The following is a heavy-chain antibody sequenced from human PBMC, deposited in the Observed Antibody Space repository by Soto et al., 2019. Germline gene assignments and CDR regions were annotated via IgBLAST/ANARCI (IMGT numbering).Heavy chain of an antibody. CDR3: ASYIVATRADYYYYGMDV. J-gene: IGHJ6*02. Sequence: ASVKVSCKASGYTFTSYGISWVRQAPGQGLEWMGWISAYNGNTNYAQELQGRVTMTTDTSTSTAYMELRSLRSDDTAVYYCASYIVATRADYYYYGMDVWGQGTTVTVSS. CDR2: ISAYNGNT. D-gene: IGHD5-12*01. CDR1: GYTFTSYG. V-gene: IGHV1-18*01.